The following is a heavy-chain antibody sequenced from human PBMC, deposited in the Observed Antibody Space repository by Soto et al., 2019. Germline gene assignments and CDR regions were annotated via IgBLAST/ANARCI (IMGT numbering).Heavy chain of an antibody. Sequence: ASVKVSCKASGYIFTGCYIQWVRQAPGQGLEWMGWINTKTGGTKYAQKFQGRVTMTRDTSINTAYMEVSRLRSDDTAVYYCATDKVAFDMWGQGTMVTVSS. CDR3: ATDKVAFDM. CDR2: INTKTGGT. CDR1: GYIFTGCY. V-gene: IGHV1-2*02. J-gene: IGHJ3*02. D-gene: IGHD3-9*01.